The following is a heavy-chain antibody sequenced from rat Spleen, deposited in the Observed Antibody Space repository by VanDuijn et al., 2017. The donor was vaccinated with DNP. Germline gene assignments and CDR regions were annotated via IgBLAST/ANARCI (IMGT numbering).Heavy chain of an antibody. CDR2: IWSGGST. CDR1: GFSFTSNS. Sequence: QVQLKESGPGLVQPSQTLSLTCTVSGFSFTSNSVHWVRQPPGKGLEWVGAIWSGGSTDYNSALESRLSISRDTSKSQVLLKMTSLQTEDTATYYCARDRDYGNYDYWGHGVMVTVSS. D-gene: IGHD1-8*01. V-gene: IGHV2-15*01. J-gene: IGHJ2*01. CDR3: ARDRDYGNYDY.